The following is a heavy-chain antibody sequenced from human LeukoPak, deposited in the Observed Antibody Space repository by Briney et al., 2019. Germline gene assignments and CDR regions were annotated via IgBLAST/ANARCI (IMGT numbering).Heavy chain of an antibody. V-gene: IGHV1-69*06. CDR3: ARDLGGSGSIWAYYFDY. CDR2: NTIIFGTA. J-gene: IGHJ4*02. D-gene: IGHD3-10*01. CDR1: GVGFSSYA. Sequence: SANLSRTASGVGFSSYAISCVREAPGQGLEWMRGNTIIFGTADYEQKFLCRVTITADKSTSTAYMELSSLRSEDTAVYYCARDLGGSGSIWAYYFDYWGQGTLVTVSS.